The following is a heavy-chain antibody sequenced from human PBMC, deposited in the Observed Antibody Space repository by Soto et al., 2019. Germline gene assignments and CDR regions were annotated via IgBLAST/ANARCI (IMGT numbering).Heavy chain of an antibody. D-gene: IGHD5-18*01. J-gene: IGHJ4*02. CDR2: MYLGDSDT. Sequence: RGESLKISCKGSGYSFTDYWIDWVRQMPGKGLEWMGIMYLGDSDTRCSPSFQGQVTISADKSISTVYLHWSSLKASDTAMYSCARVVDTSMAIDDWGQGTWSPSPQ. CDR3: ARVVDTSMAIDD. CDR1: GYSFTDYW. V-gene: IGHV5-51*01.